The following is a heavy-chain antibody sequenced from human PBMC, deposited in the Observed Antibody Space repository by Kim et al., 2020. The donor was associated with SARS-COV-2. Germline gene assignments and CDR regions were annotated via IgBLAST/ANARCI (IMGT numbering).Heavy chain of an antibody. Sequence: SVKVSCKASGGTFSSYAISWVRQAPGQGLEWMGGIIPIFGTANYAQKFQGRVMITADESTSTAYMELSSLRSEDTAVYYCARDDRGGNYYDSSGYPVPYYFDYWGQGTLVTVSS. J-gene: IGHJ4*02. CDR2: IIPIFGTA. CDR3: ARDDRGGNYYDSSGYPVPYYFDY. D-gene: IGHD3-22*01. V-gene: IGHV1-69*13. CDR1: GGTFSSYA.